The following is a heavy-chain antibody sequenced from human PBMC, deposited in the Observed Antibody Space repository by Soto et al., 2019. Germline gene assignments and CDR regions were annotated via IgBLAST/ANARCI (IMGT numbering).Heavy chain of an antibody. D-gene: IGHD6-13*01. J-gene: IGHJ6*02. CDR3: ARDRGSSWYYYYGMDV. CDR2: IWYDGSNK. Sequence: GGSLRLSCAASGLTFSSYGMHWVRQAPGKGLEWVAVIWYDGSNKYYADSVKGRFTISRDNSKNTLYLQMNSLRAEDTAVYYCARDRGSSWYYYYGMDVWGQGTTVTVSS. CDR1: GLTFSSYG. V-gene: IGHV3-33*01.